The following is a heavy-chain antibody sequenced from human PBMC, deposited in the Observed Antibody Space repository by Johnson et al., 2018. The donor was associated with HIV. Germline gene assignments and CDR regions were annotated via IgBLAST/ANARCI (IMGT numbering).Heavy chain of an antibody. V-gene: IGHV3-23*04. CDR2: ISGSAGIT. J-gene: IGHJ3*02. D-gene: IGHD4-17*01. CDR3: AKEDRITVTRVTWGAFDI. Sequence: VQLVESGGGLVQRGGSLRLSCIASGFTFSSYAMSWVRQAPGKGLEWVSAISGSAGITYYADSVKGRFTIARDNSKNTLYLQMNSLRAEDTAVYYCAKEDRITVTRVTWGAFDIWGQGTMVTVSS. CDR1: GFTFSSYA.